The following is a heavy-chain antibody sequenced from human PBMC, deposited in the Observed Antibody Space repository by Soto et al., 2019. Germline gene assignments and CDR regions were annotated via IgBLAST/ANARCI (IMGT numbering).Heavy chain of an antibody. J-gene: IGHJ6*03. Sequence: GGSLRLSCAASGFTFSTYSMNWVRQAPGKGLEWVSYISSSGSTIYYADSVKGRFTISRDNAKNSLFLQMNSLRAEETAVYYCARHAGADYYYYYMDVWGKGTTVTVSS. D-gene: IGHD2-8*01. CDR3: ARHAGADYYYYYMDV. CDR1: GFTFSTYS. V-gene: IGHV3-48*01. CDR2: ISSSGSTI.